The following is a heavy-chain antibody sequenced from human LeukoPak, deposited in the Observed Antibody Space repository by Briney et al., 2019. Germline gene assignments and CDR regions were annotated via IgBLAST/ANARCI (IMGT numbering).Heavy chain of an antibody. CDR2: TSGSGDST. V-gene: IGHV3-23*01. J-gene: IGHJ4*02. CDR3: AKNGGSQCYSHLDS. D-gene: IGHD2-15*01. Sequence: GGSLRLSCAASGFTFSSYAMSWVRQAPGKGLEWVSGTSGSGDSTYYAGSVKGRFTISRDNSKNTLYLQMNSLRVEDTAVYYCAKNGGSQCYSHLDSWGQGILVTVSS. CDR1: GFTFSSYA.